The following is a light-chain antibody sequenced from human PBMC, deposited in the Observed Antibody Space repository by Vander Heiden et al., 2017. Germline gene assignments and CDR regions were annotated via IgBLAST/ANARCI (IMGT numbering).Light chain of an antibody. CDR1: NIGSKN. CDR3: QVWDGYSGQGV. J-gene: IGLJ3*02. V-gene: IGLV3-21*02. CDR2: DNT. Sequence: SSFLTQPPSLSLAPGQTARIPCGGNNIGSKNVHWYQQKPGRAPALVVYDNTNRPSGIPVRFSGSNSGNTAALTISGVEAGDEADYYGQVWDGYSGQGVFGGGTKLTVL.